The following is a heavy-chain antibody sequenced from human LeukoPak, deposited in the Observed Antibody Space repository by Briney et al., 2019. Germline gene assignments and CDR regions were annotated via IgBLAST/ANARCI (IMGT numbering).Heavy chain of an antibody. J-gene: IGHJ4*02. CDR3: AKDQRGRGYSAQFDY. V-gene: IGHV3-23*01. Sequence: PGGSLRLSCAASGFTFRRYGMSWVRQAPGKGLEWVSAISGSGGSTYYADSVKGRFTISRDNSKNMLYLQMNSLRAEDTAVYYCAKDQRGRGYSAQFDYWGQGTLVTVSS. CDR2: ISGSGGST. CDR1: GFTFRRYG. D-gene: IGHD5-18*01.